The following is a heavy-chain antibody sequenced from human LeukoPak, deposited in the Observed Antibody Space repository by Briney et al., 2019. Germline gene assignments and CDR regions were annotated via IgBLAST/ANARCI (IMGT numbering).Heavy chain of an antibody. CDR1: GGSFSGYY. D-gene: IGHD4-17*01. Sequence: PSETLSLTCAVYGGSFSGYYWSWIRQPPGKGLEWIGEINHSGSTNYNPSLKSRVTISVDTSKNQFSLKLSSVTAADTAVYYCARAARESDYGDYGYWGQGTLVTVSS. V-gene: IGHV4-34*01. J-gene: IGHJ4*02. CDR3: ARAARESDYGDYGY. CDR2: INHSGST.